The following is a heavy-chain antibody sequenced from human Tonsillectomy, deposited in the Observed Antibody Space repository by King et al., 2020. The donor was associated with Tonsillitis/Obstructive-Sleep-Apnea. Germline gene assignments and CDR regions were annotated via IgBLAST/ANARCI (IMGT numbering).Heavy chain of an antibody. CDR3: ARDYYDSSGYYHGYFQH. Sequence: QLVQSGAEVKKPGASVKVSCKASGYTFTSYDITWVRQAPGQGLEWMGWSRPNNGDTNYAQKLQGRVTMTSDTPTSTAYMELRSLRSDDTAVYYCARDYYDSSGYYHGYFQHWGQGTLVTVSS. CDR2: SRPNNGDT. J-gene: IGHJ1*01. D-gene: IGHD3-22*01. V-gene: IGHV1-18*01. CDR1: GYTFTSYD.